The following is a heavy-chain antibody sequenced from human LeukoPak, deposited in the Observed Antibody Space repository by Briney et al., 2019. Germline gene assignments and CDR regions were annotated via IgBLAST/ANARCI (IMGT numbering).Heavy chain of an antibody. CDR1: GFTVSSNY. CDR2: IYSGGST. CDR3: AREGGDLLGETAPRDYYYYGMDV. Sequence: GGSLRLSCAASGFTVSSNYMSWVRQAPGKGLEWVSVIYSGGSTYYADSVKGRFTISRDNSMNTLYLQMNSLRAEDTAVYYCAREGGDLLGETAPRDYYYYGMDVWGQGTTVTVSS. J-gene: IGHJ6*02. D-gene: IGHD5-18*01. V-gene: IGHV3-66*01.